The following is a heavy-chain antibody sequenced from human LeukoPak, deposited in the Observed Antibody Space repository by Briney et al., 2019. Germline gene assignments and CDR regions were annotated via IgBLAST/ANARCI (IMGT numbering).Heavy chain of an antibody. J-gene: IGHJ3*02. CDR3: ARVRMGSVDAFDI. V-gene: IGHV3-21*01. Sequence: GGSLRLSCAASGFTFSSYSMDWVRQAPGKGLEWVSSISGSSSFIHYADSVKGRFTISRDNAKNSLYLQMNSLRAEDTAMYYCARVRMGSVDAFDIWGQGTMVTVSS. CDR2: ISGSSSFI. CDR1: GFTFSSYS. D-gene: IGHD2-8*01.